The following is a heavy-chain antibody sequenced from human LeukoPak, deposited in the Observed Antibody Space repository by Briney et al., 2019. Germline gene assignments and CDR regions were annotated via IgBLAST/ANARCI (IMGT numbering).Heavy chain of an antibody. V-gene: IGHV4-39*01. CDR1: GGSISRSSYY. D-gene: IGHD6-13*01. Sequence: PSETLSLTCSVSGGSISRSSYYWGWTRQPPGKGLEWIGSIYYSGSTYYNPSLKSRVTVSVDTSRNQFSLKLGSVTAADTAVYYCARHGSIATGAFTYWGQEALVTVSS. CDR2: IYYSGST. J-gene: IGHJ4*02. CDR3: ARHGSIATGAFTY.